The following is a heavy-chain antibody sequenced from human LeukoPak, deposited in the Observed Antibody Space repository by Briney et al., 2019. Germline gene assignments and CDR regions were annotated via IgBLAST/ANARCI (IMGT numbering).Heavy chain of an antibody. V-gene: IGHV6-1*01. CDR1: GDSVSSNSAA. CDR2: TYYRSKWYN. CDR3: ARVGTLQPWGLASNAFDT. J-gene: IGHJ3*02. Sequence: SQTLSLTCAISGDSVSSNSAAWNWIRQSPSRGLEWLGRTYYRSKWYNDYAVSVKSRITINPDTSKNQFSLQLNSVTPEDTAVYYCARVGTLQPWGLASNAFDTWGQGTMVTVSS. D-gene: IGHD7-27*01.